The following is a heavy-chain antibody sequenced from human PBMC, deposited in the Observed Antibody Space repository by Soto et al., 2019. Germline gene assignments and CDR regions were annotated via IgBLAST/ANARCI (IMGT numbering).Heavy chain of an antibody. V-gene: IGHV3-11*01. Sequence: GGSLRLSCAASGFTFSDYYMIWIRQAPGKGLEWVSYISSSGSTIYYADSVKGRFTISRDNAKNSLYLQMNSLRAEDTAVYYCARQPVGIWSPYYYGMDVWGQGTTVTVSS. CDR1: GFTFSDYY. CDR3: ARQPVGIWSPYYYGMDV. J-gene: IGHJ6*02. D-gene: IGHD6-13*01. CDR2: ISSSGSTI.